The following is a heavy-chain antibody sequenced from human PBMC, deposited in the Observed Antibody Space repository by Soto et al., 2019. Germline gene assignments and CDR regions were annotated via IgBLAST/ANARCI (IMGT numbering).Heavy chain of an antibody. CDR3: ARAHYYDGSGYYPNFDY. CDR1: GYTFTSYD. D-gene: IGHD3-22*01. Sequence: ASVKVSCTASGYTFTSYDINWVRQATGQGLEWMGWMNPNSGNTGYAQKFQGRVTMTRNTSISTAYMELSSLRSEDTAVYYCARAHYYDGSGYYPNFDYWGQGTLVTVSS. V-gene: IGHV1-8*01. J-gene: IGHJ4*02. CDR2: MNPNSGNT.